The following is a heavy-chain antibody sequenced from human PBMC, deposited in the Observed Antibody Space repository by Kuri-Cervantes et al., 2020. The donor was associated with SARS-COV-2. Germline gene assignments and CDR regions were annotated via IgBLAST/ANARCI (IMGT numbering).Heavy chain of an antibody. CDR1: GYTFTGYY. Sequence: ASVKVSCKASGYTFTGYYMNWVRQAPGQGLEWMGWINPNCGGTNYAQRFQGWVTKTRDTSISTVYMELSRLRSDDTAVYDCARSTPFRRLLVISSGGDFDIWGQGTMVTVSS. CDR2: INPNCGGT. CDR3: ARSTPFRRLLVISSGGDFDI. J-gene: IGHJ3*02. D-gene: IGHD3-22*01. V-gene: IGHV1-2*04.